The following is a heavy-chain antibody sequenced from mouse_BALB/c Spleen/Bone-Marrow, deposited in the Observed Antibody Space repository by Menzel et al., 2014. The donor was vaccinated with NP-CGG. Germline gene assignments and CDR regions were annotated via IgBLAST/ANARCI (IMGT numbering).Heavy chain of an antibody. Sequence: DVKLQESGGGLVQPGGSLKLSCAASGFDFSRYWMSWVRQAPGKGLEWIGEINPDSSTINYTPSLKDKFIISRDNAKNTLYLQMSKVRSEDAALYYCARQGYYGYSDYWGQGTTLTVSS. D-gene: IGHD1-2*01. CDR1: GFDFSRYW. CDR3: ARQGYYGYSDY. V-gene: IGHV4-1*02. J-gene: IGHJ2*01. CDR2: INPDSSTI.